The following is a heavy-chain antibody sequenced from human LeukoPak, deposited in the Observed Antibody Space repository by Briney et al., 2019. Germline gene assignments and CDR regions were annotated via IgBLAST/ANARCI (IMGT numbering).Heavy chain of an antibody. Sequence: PSETLSLTCSVFGSSINSRNYYWAWIRQSPGKGLEWIASIYYTGDTYYNPSLQSRVSISADTSNNQFSLRLTSVTAADTAIFHCARLTAVSIGQQFDYWGQGTLVTVSS. J-gene: IGHJ4*02. CDR2: IYYTGDT. D-gene: IGHD1-1*01. CDR1: GSSINSRNYY. CDR3: ARLTAVSIGQQFDY. V-gene: IGHV4-39*01.